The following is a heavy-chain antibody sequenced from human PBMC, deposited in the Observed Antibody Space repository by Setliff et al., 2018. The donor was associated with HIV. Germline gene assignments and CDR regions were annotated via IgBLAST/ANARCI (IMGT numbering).Heavy chain of an antibody. CDR3: AREYYDFWSGYSDAFHN. CDR2: IKQDGSET. V-gene: IGHV3-7*03. J-gene: IGHJ3*02. Sequence: SLRLSCAASGFTFSDFWMTWVRQAPEKGLEWVANIKQDGSETFYVDSVKGRFTISRDNAKNSLYLQMNSLRAEDTAVYYCAREYYDFWSGYSDAFHNWGQGTMVTVSS. CDR1: GFTFSDFW. D-gene: IGHD3-3*01.